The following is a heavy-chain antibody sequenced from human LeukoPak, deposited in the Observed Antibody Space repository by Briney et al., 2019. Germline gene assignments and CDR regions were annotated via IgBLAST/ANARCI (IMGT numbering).Heavy chain of an antibody. CDR2: ISYDGSNK. J-gene: IGHJ4*02. D-gene: IGHD2-15*01. Sequence: SGGSLRLSCAASGFTFSSYGMHWVRQAPGKGLEWVAVISYDGSNKYYADSVKGRFTISRDNSKNTLYLQMNSLRAEDTAVYYCAKDKAREDIVVVVAATPDYWGQGTLVTVSS. CDR1: GFTFSSYG. CDR3: AKDKAREDIVVVVAATPDY. V-gene: IGHV3-30*18.